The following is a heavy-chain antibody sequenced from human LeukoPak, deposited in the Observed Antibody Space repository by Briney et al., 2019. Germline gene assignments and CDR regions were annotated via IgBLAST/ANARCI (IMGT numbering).Heavy chain of an antibody. D-gene: IGHD3-22*01. CDR3: ARVGYYDSSGYYHTEAFDY. V-gene: IGHV4-59*11. Sequence: SETLSLTCTVSGGSISSHYWSWIRQPPGKGLEWIGYIYYSGGTNYNPSLKSRVTISVDTSKNQFSLKLSSVTAADTAVYYCARVGYYDSSGYYHTEAFDYGGQGTLVTVSP. J-gene: IGHJ4*02. CDR1: GGSISSHY. CDR2: IYYSGGT.